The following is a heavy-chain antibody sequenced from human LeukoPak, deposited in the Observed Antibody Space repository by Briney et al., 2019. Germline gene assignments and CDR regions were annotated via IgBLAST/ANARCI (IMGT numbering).Heavy chain of an antibody. CDR1: GGSISSYY. J-gene: IGHJ4*02. CDR2: INHSGST. CDR3: ARPHYYGSGSYYNHPRTIDY. D-gene: IGHD3-10*01. V-gene: IGHV4-34*01. Sequence: PSETLSLTCTVSGGSISSYYWSWIRQPPGKGLEWIGEINHSGSTNYNPSLKSRVTISVDTSKNQFSLKLSSVTAADTAVYYCARPHYYGSGSYYNHPRTIDYWGQGTLVTVSS.